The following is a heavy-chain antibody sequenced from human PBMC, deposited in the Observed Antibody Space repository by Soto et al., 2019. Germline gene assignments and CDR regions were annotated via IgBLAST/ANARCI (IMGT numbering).Heavy chain of an antibody. Sequence: QVQLQESGPGLVKPSQTLSLTCTVSGGSISSGGYYWSWIRQHPGKGLEWIGYIYYSGSTYYNPSLKSRVTISVDTSKNQFSLKLSSVTAADTAVYYCARDLPNYGSGSSYYYYGMDVWGQGTTVTVSS. CDR2: IYYSGST. V-gene: IGHV4-31*03. J-gene: IGHJ6*02. CDR3: ARDLPNYGSGSSYYYYGMDV. CDR1: GGSISSGGYY. D-gene: IGHD3-10*01.